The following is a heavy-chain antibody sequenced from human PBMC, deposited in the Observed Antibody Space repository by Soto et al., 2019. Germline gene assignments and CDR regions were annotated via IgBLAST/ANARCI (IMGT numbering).Heavy chain of an antibody. CDR3: ARGGSCYGGACHDGVDV. CDR1: GFTFSTYA. Sequence: GGSLRLSCAAPGFTFSTYAMTWVRQAPGKGLEWVSAITGSGARTFYADSVKGRFTISRDNSKNTLYLQMSSLRAEDTASYYCARGGSCYGGACHDGVDVWGQGTTVTVSS. V-gene: IGHV3-23*01. CDR2: ITGSGART. J-gene: IGHJ6*02. D-gene: IGHD2-15*01.